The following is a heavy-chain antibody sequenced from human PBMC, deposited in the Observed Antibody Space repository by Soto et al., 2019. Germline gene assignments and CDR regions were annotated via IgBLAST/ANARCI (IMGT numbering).Heavy chain of an antibody. Sequence: SETLSLTCTVSGGSISSSSYYWGWIRQPPGKGLEWIGSIYYSGSTYYNPSLKSRVTISVDTSKSQFSLKLTSVTAADTAVYYCASPKIAFYNWFDPWGQGTLVTVSS. CDR2: IYYSGST. V-gene: IGHV4-39*01. D-gene: IGHD3-3*02. CDR3: ASPKIAFYNWFDP. CDR1: GGSISSSSYY. J-gene: IGHJ5*02.